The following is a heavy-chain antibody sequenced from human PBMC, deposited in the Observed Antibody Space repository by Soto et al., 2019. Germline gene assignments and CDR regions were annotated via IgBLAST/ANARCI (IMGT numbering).Heavy chain of an antibody. J-gene: IGHJ4*02. CDR2: IFGGGTT. CDR1: GFAVNSDY. D-gene: IGHD2-2*01. V-gene: IGHV3-53*01. CDR3: VRTSSY. Sequence: GGSLRLSCAASGFAVNSDYMSWVRQAPGKGPEWVSVIFGGGTTYYSDSVKGRFTISRDNSKNTVFLQMNSLRAEDTAVYYCVRTSSYWGQGTRVTVSS.